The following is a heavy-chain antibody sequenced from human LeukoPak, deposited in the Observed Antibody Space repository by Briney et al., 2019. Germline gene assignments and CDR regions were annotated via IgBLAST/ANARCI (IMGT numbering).Heavy chain of an antibody. CDR2: IKQDGSEK. Sequence: GGSLRLSCAASGISLSRYWMSWVRQAPGEGLEWVANIKQDGSEKYYVDSVKGRFTISRDNAKNSLYLQMNSLRAEDTAVYYCARGFEKMDTIGGAAFDIWGQGTMVTVSS. D-gene: IGHD5-24*01. V-gene: IGHV3-7*01. J-gene: IGHJ3*02. CDR3: ARGFEKMDTIGGAAFDI. CDR1: GISLSRYW.